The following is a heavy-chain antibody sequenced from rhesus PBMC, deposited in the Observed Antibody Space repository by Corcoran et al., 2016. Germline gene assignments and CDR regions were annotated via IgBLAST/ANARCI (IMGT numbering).Heavy chain of an antibody. J-gene: IGHJ4*01. D-gene: IGHD6-31*01. CDR1: GASISSYW. V-gene: IGHV4-80*01. CDR2: INGNSGST. Sequence: QVQLQESGPGLVKPSETLSLTCTVSGASISSYWWSWIRQPPGKGLEWIGEINGNSGSTNYNPPLKSRVTISRDTSKNLFSLKLSSVTAADTAVYYCAIVDGERLETFDYWGQGVLVTVSS. CDR3: AIVDGERLETFDY.